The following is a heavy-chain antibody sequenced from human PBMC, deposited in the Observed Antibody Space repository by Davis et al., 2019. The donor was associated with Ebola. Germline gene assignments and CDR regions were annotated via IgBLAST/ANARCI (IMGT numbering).Heavy chain of an antibody. CDR3: ARDLISRAVDY. D-gene: IGHD3-16*01. CDR1: GFTFSDYY. J-gene: IGHJ4*02. Sequence: GESLKISCAASGFTFSDYYMSWIRQAPGKGLEWVSYISSSSSYTNYADSVKGRFTISRDNAKNSLYLQMNSLRAEDTAVYYCARDLISRAVDYWGQGTLVTVSS. V-gene: IGHV3-11*06. CDR2: ISSSSSYT.